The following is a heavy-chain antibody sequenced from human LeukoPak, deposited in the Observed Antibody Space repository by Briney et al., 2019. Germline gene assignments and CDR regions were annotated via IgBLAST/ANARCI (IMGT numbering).Heavy chain of an antibody. D-gene: IGHD6-19*01. J-gene: IGHJ4*02. CDR2: ISSFDTT. CDR1: GFTVSGND. CDR3: ARGSSSGWHYDY. Sequence: GGSLRLSCVASGFTVSGNDMSWVRQAPGKGLEWVSVISSFDTTFYADSVKGRFSISRDNSKNTLYLQMNSLRPEDTAVYYCARGSSSGWHYDYWGQGTLVTVSS. V-gene: IGHV3-66*01.